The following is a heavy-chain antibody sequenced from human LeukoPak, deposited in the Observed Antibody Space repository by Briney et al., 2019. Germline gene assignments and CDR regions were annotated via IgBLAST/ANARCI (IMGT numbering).Heavy chain of an antibody. Sequence: PGGSLRLSCADSGFTFSSYEMNWVRQAPGKGLEWVSYIYSSGGNIYYADSVKGRFTISRDNAKNSLYLQMNSLRVEDTAVYYCAREGADGYNVGFDYWGQGTLVTVSS. V-gene: IGHV3-48*03. D-gene: IGHD5-24*01. CDR2: IYSSGGNI. CDR3: AREGADGYNVGFDY. CDR1: GFTFSSYE. J-gene: IGHJ4*02.